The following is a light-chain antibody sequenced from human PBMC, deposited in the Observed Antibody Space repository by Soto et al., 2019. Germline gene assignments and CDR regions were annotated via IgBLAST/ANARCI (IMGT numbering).Light chain of an antibody. CDR3: LQDYRYPPWT. V-gene: IGKV1-6*01. J-gene: IGKJ1*01. CDR2: AAS. Sequence: AIQMTQSPSSLSASVGDRVTITCRASQDIRNDLGWYQQKPGKDPKLRIYAASSLQTGVPSRFSGSGSGTDFTLTISSLQPEDFATYYCLQDYRYPPWTFGQGTKVEIK. CDR1: QDIRND.